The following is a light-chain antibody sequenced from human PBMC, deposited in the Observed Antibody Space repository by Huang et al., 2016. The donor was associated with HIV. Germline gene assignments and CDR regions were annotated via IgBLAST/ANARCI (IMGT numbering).Light chain of an antibody. CDR2: DAT. J-gene: IGKJ4*01. V-gene: IGKV3-11*01. CDR1: QSVSSY. Sequence: EIVLTQSPATLSLSPGERATLSCRASQSVSSYLAWYQQKPGQAPSLLIYDATSRAPGIPARFSGSGSGTYFTLTISNLEPEDFAVYSCQQRYDWPLTFGGGTKVEIK. CDR3: QQRYDWPLT.